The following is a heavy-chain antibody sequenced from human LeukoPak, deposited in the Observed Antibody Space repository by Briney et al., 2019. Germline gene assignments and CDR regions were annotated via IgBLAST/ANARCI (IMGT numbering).Heavy chain of an antibody. CDR2: IKQDGSEK. CDR3: ARDGYYYDSSQFDY. J-gene: IGHJ4*02. CDR1: GFTFSSYW. D-gene: IGHD3-22*01. Sequence: GGSLRLSCAASGFTFSSYWMSWVRQAPGKGLEWVANIKQDGSEKYYVDSVKGRFTISRDNAKNSLYLQMNSLRAEDTAVYYCARDGYYYDSSQFDYWGQGTLVTVSS. V-gene: IGHV3-7*01.